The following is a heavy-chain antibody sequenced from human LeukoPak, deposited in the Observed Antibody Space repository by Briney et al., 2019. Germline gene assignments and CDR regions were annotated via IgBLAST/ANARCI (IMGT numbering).Heavy chain of an antibody. D-gene: IGHD6-13*01. CDR3: ARVIAAAAPLDFDY. V-gene: IGHV1-8*01. J-gene: IGHJ4*02. CDR1: GYTFTSYD. Sequence: ASVKVSCKASGYTFTSYDINWVRQATGQGLEWMGWMNPNSGNTGYAQKFQGRVTMTRNTSISTAYMELSSLRSEDTAVYYCARVIAAAAPLDFDYWGQGTLVTVSS. CDR2: MNPNSGNT.